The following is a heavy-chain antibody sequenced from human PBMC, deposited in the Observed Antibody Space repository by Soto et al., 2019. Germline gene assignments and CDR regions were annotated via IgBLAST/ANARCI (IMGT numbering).Heavy chain of an antibody. D-gene: IGHD6-25*01. J-gene: IGHJ4*02. CDR1: GFTFASYA. Sequence: GGSLRLSCAASGFTFASYAMSWGRQAPGKGVEWVSGIGAGGGRTYYADSVKGRFTISRDNSRNTLFLQMDNLRGEDTAIYSCAKASEIPGLSAAVACLDSWGQGTLVTVSS. CDR3: AKASEIPGLSAAVACLDS. CDR2: IGAGGGRT. V-gene: IGHV3-23*01.